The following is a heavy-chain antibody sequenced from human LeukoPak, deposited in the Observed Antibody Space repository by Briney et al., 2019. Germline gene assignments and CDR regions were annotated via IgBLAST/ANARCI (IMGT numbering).Heavy chain of an antibody. Sequence: GGSLRLSCAASGFTFSSYNMNWVRQAPGKGLEWVSSITSGSSYRFYADSVKGRFTISRDNAKNSLYLQMNSLRAEDTAVYYCARDPYSGSYGNYYYYFMDVRGKGTTVTISS. V-gene: IGHV3-21*01. CDR1: GFTFSSYN. J-gene: IGHJ6*03. CDR2: ITSGSSYR. D-gene: IGHD1-26*01. CDR3: ARDPYSGSYGNYYYYFMDV.